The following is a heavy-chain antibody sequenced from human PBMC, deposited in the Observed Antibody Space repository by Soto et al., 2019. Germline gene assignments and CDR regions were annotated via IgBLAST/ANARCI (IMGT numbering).Heavy chain of an antibody. J-gene: IGHJ6*02. V-gene: IGHV3-33*01. CDR1: GFTFSSYG. CDR2: IWYDGSNK. CDR3: ARGVIQLLLYGMDV. D-gene: IGHD5-18*01. Sequence: GGSLRLSCAASGFTFSSYGMHWVRQAPGKGLEWVAVIWYDGSNKYYADSVKGRFTISRDNSKNTLYLQMNSLRAEDTAVYYCARGVIQLLLYGMDVWGQGTTVTVSS.